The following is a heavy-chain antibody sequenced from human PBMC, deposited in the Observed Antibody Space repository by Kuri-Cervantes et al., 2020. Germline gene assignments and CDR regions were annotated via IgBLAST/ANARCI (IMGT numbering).Heavy chain of an antibody. CDR2: IKQDGSEK. D-gene: IGHD2-21*01. CDR3: ARVFSYSRPFDP. J-gene: IGHJ5*02. Sequence: ETLSLTCAASGFTFSSYAMHWVRQAPGKGLEWVANIKQDGSEKYYVDSVKGRFTISRDNAKNSAYLQMDSLRAEDTAVYYCARVFSYSRPFDPWGQGTLVTVSS. V-gene: IGHV3-7*02. CDR1: GFTFSSYA.